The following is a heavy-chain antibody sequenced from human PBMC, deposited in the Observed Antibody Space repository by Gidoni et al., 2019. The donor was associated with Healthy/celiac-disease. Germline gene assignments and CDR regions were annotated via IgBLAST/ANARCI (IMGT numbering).Heavy chain of an antibody. Sequence: QGTLKESAAVLVKPTESRTLSCTVSGLPFDNARMGVSWIRQPPGKALEWLAHICSNDEKSYSTSLNSRLTISKDTSKSQVVLTMTNMDPVDTATYYCARVDYYDSSGYDYWGQGTLVTVSS. CDR3: ARVDYYDSSGYDY. CDR2: ICSNDEK. J-gene: IGHJ4*02. CDR1: GLPFDNARMG. V-gene: IGHV2-26*01. D-gene: IGHD3-22*01.